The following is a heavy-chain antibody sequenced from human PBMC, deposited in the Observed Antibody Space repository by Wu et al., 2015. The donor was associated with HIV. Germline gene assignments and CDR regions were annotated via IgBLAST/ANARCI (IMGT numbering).Heavy chain of an antibody. CDR3: ARGQNEKQXLLNDAFDI. V-gene: IGHV1-8*01. D-gene: IGHD6-25*01. Sequence: QVQLVQSGAEVKKPGASVKVSCKASGYTFTSYDINWVRQATGQGLEWMGWINPNSGNTDYAQKFQGRVTMTGNTSISTAYMELRSLKSEDTAVYFCARGQNEKQXLLNDAFDIWTKGQWSPSLQ. CDR1: GYTFTSYD. J-gene: IGHJ3*02. CDR2: INPNSGNT.